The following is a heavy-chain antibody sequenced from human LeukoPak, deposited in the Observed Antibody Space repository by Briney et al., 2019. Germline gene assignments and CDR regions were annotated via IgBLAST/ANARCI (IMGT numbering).Heavy chain of an antibody. Sequence: SETLSLTCTVSGGSISSYYWSWVRQPPGKGLEWIGYIYYSGSTNYNPSLKSRVTISVDTSKNQFSLKLSSVTAADTAVYYCARGGGVTIDYWGQGTLVTVSS. J-gene: IGHJ4*02. V-gene: IGHV4-59*01. D-gene: IGHD4-17*01. CDR2: IYYSGST. CDR3: ARGGGVTIDY. CDR1: GGSISSYY.